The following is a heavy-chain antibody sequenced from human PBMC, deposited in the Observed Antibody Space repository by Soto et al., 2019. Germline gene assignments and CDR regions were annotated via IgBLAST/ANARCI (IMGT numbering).Heavy chain of an antibody. D-gene: IGHD1-26*01. J-gene: IGHJ5*02. Sequence: PSETLSLTCSVSGDSVSSGSYYWSWVRQPPGKGLEWIGYIFYSGNTNYNPSLQSRVIISVDTSKNQFSLKLRSVTAADMTMYYWARHYSGSYYSYWFDPWGQGTLVTVSS. CDR3: ARHYSGSYYSYWFDP. V-gene: IGHV4-61*01. CDR1: GDSVSSGSYY. CDR2: IFYSGNT.